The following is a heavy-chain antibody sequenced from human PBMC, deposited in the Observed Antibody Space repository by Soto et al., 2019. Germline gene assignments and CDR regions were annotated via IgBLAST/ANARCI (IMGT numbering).Heavy chain of an antibody. V-gene: IGHV4-59*01. Sequence: PSETLSLTCTVSGGSISNYYWSWIRQPPGKGLEWIGSIYYSGSSNYNPSLKNRVTISVDTSKNQFSLGLSSVIAADTAVYFCVRGGSSGWTDRYFDYWGQGTLVTVSS. J-gene: IGHJ4*02. D-gene: IGHD6-19*01. CDR3: VRGGSSGWTDRYFDY. CDR1: GGSISNYY. CDR2: IYYSGSS.